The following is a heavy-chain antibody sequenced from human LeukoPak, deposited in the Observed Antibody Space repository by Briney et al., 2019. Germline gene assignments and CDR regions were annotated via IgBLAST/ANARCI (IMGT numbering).Heavy chain of an antibody. Sequence: ASVKVCCKASGYTFTSYGISWVRQAPGQGLEWMGWISAYNGNTNYAQKFQGRVTMTTDTSTSTAYMELRSLRSDDTAVYYCARSGLRFLEWLSSLDFWGQGTLVTVSS. D-gene: IGHD3-3*01. CDR3: ARSGLRFLEWLSSLDF. J-gene: IGHJ4*02. CDR1: GYTFTSYG. CDR2: ISAYNGNT. V-gene: IGHV1-18*01.